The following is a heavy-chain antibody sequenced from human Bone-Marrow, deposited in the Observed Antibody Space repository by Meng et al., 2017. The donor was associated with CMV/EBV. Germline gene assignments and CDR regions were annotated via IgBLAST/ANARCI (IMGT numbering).Heavy chain of an antibody. V-gene: IGHV1-69*05. CDR3: ARDTLSYCSSTSCYLSN. CDR2: IIPIFGTA. CDR1: GYTFTGYY. J-gene: IGHJ4*02. D-gene: IGHD2-2*01. Sequence: SVKVSCKASGYTFTGYYMHWVRQAPGQGLEWMGGIIPIFGTANYAQKFQGRVTITTDESTSTAYMELSSLRSEDTAVYYCARDTLSYCSSTSCYLSNWGQGTLVTVSS.